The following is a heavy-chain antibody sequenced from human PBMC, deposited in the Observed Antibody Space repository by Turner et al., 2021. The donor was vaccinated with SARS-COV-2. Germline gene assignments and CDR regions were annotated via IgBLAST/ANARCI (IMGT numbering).Heavy chain of an antibody. CDR2: ISYDGSNK. CDR3: ASAEWLRGYFDY. CDR1: GFTFSSYG. J-gene: IGHJ4*02. V-gene: IGHV3-30*03. Sequence: QVQLVESGGGVVQPGRSLRLSCAASGFTFSSYGMHWVRQAPGKGLEWVAVISYDGSNKYYADSVKGRFTISRDNSKNTLYLQMNSLRAEDTAVYYCASAEWLRGYFDYWGQGTLVTVSS. D-gene: IGHD5-12*01.